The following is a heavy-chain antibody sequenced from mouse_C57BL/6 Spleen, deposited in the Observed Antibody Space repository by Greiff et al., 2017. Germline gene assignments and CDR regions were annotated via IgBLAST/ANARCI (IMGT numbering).Heavy chain of an antibody. CDR3: ARGDLYDYDDWYFDV. CDR1: GYAFSSSW. CDR2: IYPGDGDT. J-gene: IGHJ1*03. V-gene: IGHV1-82*01. D-gene: IGHD2-4*01. Sequence: QVQLQQSGPELVKPGASVKISCKASGYAFSSSWMNWVKQRPGKGLEWIGRIYPGDGDTNYNGKFKGKATLTADKSSSTAYMQLSSLTSEDSAVYFCARGDLYDYDDWYFDVWGTGTTVTVSS.